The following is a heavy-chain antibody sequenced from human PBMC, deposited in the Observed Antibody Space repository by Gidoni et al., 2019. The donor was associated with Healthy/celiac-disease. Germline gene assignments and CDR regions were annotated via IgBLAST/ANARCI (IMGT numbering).Heavy chain of an antibody. CDR1: GGSFSGYY. CDR2: INHSGST. CDR3: ARPAPYCGGDCYGY. V-gene: IGHV4-34*01. Sequence: QVQLQQWGAGLLTPSETLSLTCAVYGGSFSGYYWSWIRQPPGKGLEWIGEINHSGSTNHNPSLKSRVTISVDTSKNQFSLKLSSVTAADTAVYYCARPAPYCGGDCYGYWGQGTLVTVSS. J-gene: IGHJ4*02. D-gene: IGHD2-21*02.